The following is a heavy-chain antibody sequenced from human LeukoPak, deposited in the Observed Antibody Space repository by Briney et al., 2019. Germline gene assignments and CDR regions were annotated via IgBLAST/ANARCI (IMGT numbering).Heavy chain of an antibody. Sequence: GESLKISCRGSGYSFTSYWIGWVRQMPGKGLGWMGIIYPGDSDTRYSPSFQGQVTMSADKSISTAYLQWSSLKASDTAMYYCARYPYYYDSSGYYYDHWGQGTLVTVSS. CDR1: GYSFTSYW. CDR2: IYPGDSDT. D-gene: IGHD3-22*01. CDR3: ARYPYYYDSSGYYYDH. V-gene: IGHV5-51*01. J-gene: IGHJ5*02.